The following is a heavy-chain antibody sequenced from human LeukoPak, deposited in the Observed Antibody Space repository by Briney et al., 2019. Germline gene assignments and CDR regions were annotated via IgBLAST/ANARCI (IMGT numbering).Heavy chain of an antibody. V-gene: IGHV3-23*01. Sequence: GGSLRLSCAASGFTFSNYAMSWVRQAPGKGLEWVSAISGSGGSTYYADSVKGRFTISRDNSKNTLYLQMNSLRAEDTAVYYCAKDRFPPYCSGGSCYNDIWGQGTMVTVSS. D-gene: IGHD2-15*01. CDR2: ISGSGGST. J-gene: IGHJ3*02. CDR3: AKDRFPPYCSGGSCYNDI. CDR1: GFTFSNYA.